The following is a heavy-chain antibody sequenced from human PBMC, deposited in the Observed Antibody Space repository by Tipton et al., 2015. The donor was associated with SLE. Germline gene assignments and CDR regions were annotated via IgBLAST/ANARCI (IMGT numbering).Heavy chain of an antibody. CDR1: GESFRGHY. V-gene: IGHV4-34*01. CDR3: ARDPVY. J-gene: IGHJ4*02. CDR2: IDHSGST. Sequence: TLSLTCAVSGESFRGHYWNWIRQPPGKGLEWIGQIDHSGSTDYNPSLKSRVTISVDTSKNQFSLKLSSVTAADTAVYYCARDPVYWGQGTLVTVSS.